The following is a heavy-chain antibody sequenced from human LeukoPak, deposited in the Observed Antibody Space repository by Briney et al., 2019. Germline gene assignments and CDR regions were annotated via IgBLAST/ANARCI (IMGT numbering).Heavy chain of an antibody. V-gene: IGHV4-61*01. CDR1: GGSVSSGSYY. CDR3: ARGGMVAIDY. Sequence: PSETLSLTCTVSGGSVSSGSYYWSWIRQPPGKGLEWIGYIYYSGSTNYNPSLKSRVTISVDTSKNQFSLKLSSVTAADTAVYYCARGGMVAIDYWGQGTLVTVSS. D-gene: IGHD5-12*01. CDR2: IYYSGST. J-gene: IGHJ4*02.